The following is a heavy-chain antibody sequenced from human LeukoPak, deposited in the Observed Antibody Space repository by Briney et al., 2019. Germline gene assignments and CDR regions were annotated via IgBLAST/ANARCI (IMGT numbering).Heavy chain of an antibody. D-gene: IGHD6-13*01. V-gene: IGHV3-74*01. CDR2: INSDGSST. Sequence: GGSLRLSCAASGFTFSSYWMHWVRQAPGKGLVWVSRINSDGSSTNYADFVKGRFTISRDNSKNILYLQMNSLTTEDTAVYFCAREVAAGEDIWGQGTMVTVSS. CDR1: GFTFSSYW. CDR3: AREVAAGEDI. J-gene: IGHJ3*02.